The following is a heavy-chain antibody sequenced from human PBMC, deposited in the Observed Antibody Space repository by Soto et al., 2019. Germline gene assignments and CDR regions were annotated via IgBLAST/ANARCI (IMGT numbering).Heavy chain of an antibody. CDR3: AKLITMVRGVIMDAFDI. V-gene: IGHV3-7*02. CDR1: GFTFSIYW. D-gene: IGHD3-10*01. CDR2: IKQDGSEK. J-gene: IGHJ3*02. Sequence: GGSLRLSCAASGFTFSIYWMSWVRQAPGKGLEWVANIKQDGSEKYYVDSVKGRFTISRDNSKNTLYLQMNSLRAEDTAVYYCAKLITMVRGVIMDAFDIWGQGTMVTVSS.